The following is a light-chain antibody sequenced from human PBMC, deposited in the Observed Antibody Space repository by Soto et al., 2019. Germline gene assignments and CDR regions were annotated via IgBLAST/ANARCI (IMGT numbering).Light chain of an antibody. CDR2: DDN. Sequence: QSVLTQPPSVSAAPGQKVTISCSGISSNIGGNSVSWYQQLPGTAPKHLMYDDNKRPSGIPDRFSGSKSGTSATLGITGFQTGDEADYYCGSWDSSLSAYVFGTGTKVTVL. J-gene: IGLJ1*01. V-gene: IGLV1-51*01. CDR1: SSNIGGNS. CDR3: GSWDSSLSAYV.